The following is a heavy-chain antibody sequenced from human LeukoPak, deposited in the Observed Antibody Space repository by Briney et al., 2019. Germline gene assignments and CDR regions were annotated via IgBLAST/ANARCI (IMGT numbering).Heavy chain of an antibody. D-gene: IGHD1-20*01. V-gene: IGHV2-70*11. Sequence: SGPALVKPTQTLTLTCTFSGFSLSTSGMCASWIRQPPGKALEWLARIDWDDDKYYSTSLKTRLTISKDTSKNQVVLTMTNMDPVDTATYYCARTITGTPGKWFDPWGQGTLVTVSS. J-gene: IGHJ5*02. CDR1: GFSLSTSGMC. CDR2: IDWDDDK. CDR3: ARTITGTPGKWFDP.